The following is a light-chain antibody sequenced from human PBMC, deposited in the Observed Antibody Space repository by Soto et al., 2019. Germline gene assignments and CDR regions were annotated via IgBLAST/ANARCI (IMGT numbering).Light chain of an antibody. V-gene: IGKV3-15*01. CDR3: QQYNNWPPWT. CDR1: QTVSSN. J-gene: IGKJ1*01. CDR2: NAS. Sequence: EIVMTQSPAALSVSPGERATLSCNASQTVSSNLAWYQQKPGQAPRLLIYNASTRATGIPARFSGSGSGTDFTLTISSLQSEDFAVYYCQQYNNWPPWTFGQGTKVESK.